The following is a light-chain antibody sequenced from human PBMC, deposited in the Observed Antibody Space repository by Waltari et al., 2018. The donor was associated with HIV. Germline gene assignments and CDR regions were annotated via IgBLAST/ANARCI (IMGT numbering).Light chain of an antibody. V-gene: IGKV4-1*01. CDR1: QSVLYSSNNKDY. CDR3: QQFYGAVYT. J-gene: IGKJ2*01. CDR2: WAS. Sequence: DIVMTQTPDSLAVSLGERATSNCKSSQSVLYSSNNKDYLAWYQQRPGQPPKLLIYWASTRESGVPDRFSGSGSGTDFNLTISSLQAEDVAVYYCQQFYGAVYTFGQGTKLEIK.